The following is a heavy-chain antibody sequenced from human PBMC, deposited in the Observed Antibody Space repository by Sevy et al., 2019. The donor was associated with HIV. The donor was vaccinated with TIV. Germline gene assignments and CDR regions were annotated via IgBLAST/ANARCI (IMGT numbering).Heavy chain of an antibody. CDR1: GGSISSGDYY. Sequence: SETLSLTCTVSGGSISSGDYYWSWIRQPPGKGLEWIGYIYYSGSTYYNPSLKSRVTISVDTSKNQFSLKLSSVTAADTAVYYCARDYSGYDKSIAAAGLTSGLDAFDIWGQGTMVTVSS. CDR3: ARDYSGYDKSIAAAGLTSGLDAFDI. D-gene: IGHD6-13*01. V-gene: IGHV4-30-4*01. CDR2: IYYSGST. J-gene: IGHJ3*02.